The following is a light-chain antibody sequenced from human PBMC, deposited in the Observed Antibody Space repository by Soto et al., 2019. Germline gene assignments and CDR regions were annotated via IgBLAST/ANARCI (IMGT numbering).Light chain of an antibody. CDR2: GAS. Sequence: EIVLTQSPGTLSLSPGERATLYCRASQSVSSSYLAWYQQKPGQAPRLLIYGASSRATGIPDRFSGSGSGTDFTLTISRPEPVDFAVYYCQQYGISPATFGQGTKVDIK. V-gene: IGKV3-20*01. CDR1: QSVSSSY. J-gene: IGKJ1*01. CDR3: QQYGISPAT.